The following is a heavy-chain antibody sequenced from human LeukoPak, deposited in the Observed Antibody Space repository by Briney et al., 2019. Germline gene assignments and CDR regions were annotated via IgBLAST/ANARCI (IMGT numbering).Heavy chain of an antibody. V-gene: IGHV4-59*01. CDR2: IYYSGST. CDR3: AREWTPAWFDP. Sequence: SETLSLTCTVSGGSISSYYWSWIRQPPGKGLEWIGYIYYSGSTNYNPSLKSRVTISVDTSKNQFSLKLSSVTAADTAVYYCAREWTPAWFDPWGQGALVTVSS. D-gene: IGHD3/OR15-3a*01. J-gene: IGHJ5*02. CDR1: GGSISSYY.